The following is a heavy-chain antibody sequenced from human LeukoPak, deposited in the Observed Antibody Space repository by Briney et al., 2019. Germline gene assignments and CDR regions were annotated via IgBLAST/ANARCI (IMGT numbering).Heavy chain of an antibody. J-gene: IGHJ4*02. CDR1: GYTFTSYY. CDR2: INPSGGAT. Sequence: ASVKVSFKASGYTFTSYYMHWVRQAPGQGLEWVGIINPSGGATKYAQKFQGRVTMTRDTSTSTLYMELSSLRSEDTAVYYCARDLGITMIVNYFDYWGQGTLVTVSS. D-gene: IGHD3-22*01. V-gene: IGHV1-46*01. CDR3: ARDLGITMIVNYFDY.